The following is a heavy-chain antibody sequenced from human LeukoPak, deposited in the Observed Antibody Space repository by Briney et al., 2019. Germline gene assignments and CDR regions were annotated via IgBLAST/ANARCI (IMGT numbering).Heavy chain of an antibody. CDR3: ARDNWTDY. CDR1: GFTFSTYW. D-gene: IGHD1-1*01. J-gene: IGHJ4*02. CDR2: INQYGSET. Sequence: PGGSLRLSCAASGFTFSTYWMSWVRQAPGEGLEWVANINQYGSETYYVDSVKGRFTISRDNAKNSLYLQMNSLRAEDTAVYYCARDNWTDYWGQGTLVTVSS. V-gene: IGHV3-7*01.